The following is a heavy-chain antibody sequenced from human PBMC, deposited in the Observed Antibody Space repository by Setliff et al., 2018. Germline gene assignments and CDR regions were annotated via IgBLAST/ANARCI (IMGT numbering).Heavy chain of an antibody. D-gene: IGHD4-17*01. J-gene: IGHJ4*02. CDR2: MNPNSGNT. V-gene: IGHV1-8*03. Sequence: ASVKVSCKASGYTFTSYDINWVRQATGQGLEWMGWMNPNSGNTGYAQKFQGRVTITRDTSASTAYMELSSLRSEDTAVYYCARDWRDYGAMGYWGQGTLVTVSS. CDR3: ARDWRDYGAMGY. CDR1: GYTFTSYD.